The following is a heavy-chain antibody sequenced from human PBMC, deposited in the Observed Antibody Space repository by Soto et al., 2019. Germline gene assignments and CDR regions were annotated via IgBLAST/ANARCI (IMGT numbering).Heavy chain of an antibody. CDR1: GGSISSYY. J-gene: IGHJ6*02. CDR3: ARVDSSVMPYGMDV. Sequence: QVQLQESGPGLVKPSETLSLTCTVSGGSISSYYWSWIRQPPGKGLEWIGYIYYSGSTNYNPSLKSRVTISVDTSKNQFSLKLSSVTAADTAVYYCARVDSSVMPYGMDVWGQGTTVTVSS. CDR2: IYYSGST. D-gene: IGHD3-22*01. V-gene: IGHV4-59*01.